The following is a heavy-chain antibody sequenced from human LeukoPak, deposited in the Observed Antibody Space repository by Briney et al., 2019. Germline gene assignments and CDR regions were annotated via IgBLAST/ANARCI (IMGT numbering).Heavy chain of an antibody. D-gene: IGHD3-16*01. J-gene: IGHJ6*04. V-gene: IGHV3-21*01. Sequence: PGGSLRLSCAASGFTFSSYSMNWVRQAPGKGLEWVSSISSSSSYIYYADSVKGRFTISRDNAKNSLFLQMNSLIAEDTAVYFCAKSTRAVMAMMDVWGKGTTVTVSS. CDR2: ISSSSSYI. CDR1: GFTFSSYS. CDR3: AKSTRAVMAMMDV.